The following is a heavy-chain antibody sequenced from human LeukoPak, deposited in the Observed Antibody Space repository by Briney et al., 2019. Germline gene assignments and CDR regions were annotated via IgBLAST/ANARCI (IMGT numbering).Heavy chain of an antibody. J-gene: IGHJ4*02. CDR1: GFTFSSYE. CDR3: ARFIAAPYYFDY. Sequence: AGGSLRLSCAASGFTFSSYEMNWLREAPGKGLEGVSYNSSSGSTIYYADSVKGRFTNSRDNAKNSLYLQMNSLRAEETAVYYCARFIAAPYYFDYWGRGTLVTVSS. CDR2: NSSSGSTI. D-gene: IGHD6-13*01. V-gene: IGHV3-48*03.